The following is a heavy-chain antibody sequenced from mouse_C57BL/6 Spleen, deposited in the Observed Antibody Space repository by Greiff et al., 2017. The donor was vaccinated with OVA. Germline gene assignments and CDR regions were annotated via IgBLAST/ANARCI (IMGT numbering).Heavy chain of an antibody. CDR3: TTDSNYPYYYAMDY. Sequence: EVQLQQSGAELVRPGASVKLSCTASGFNIKDYYMHWVKQRPEQGLEWIGRIDPEDGYTESAPKFQGKATMTADTSSNTAYLQRSSLTSEDTAVYYCTTDSNYPYYYAMDYWGQGTSVTVSS. J-gene: IGHJ4*01. V-gene: IGHV14-1*01. CDR1: GFNIKDYY. D-gene: IGHD2-5*01. CDR2: IDPEDGYT.